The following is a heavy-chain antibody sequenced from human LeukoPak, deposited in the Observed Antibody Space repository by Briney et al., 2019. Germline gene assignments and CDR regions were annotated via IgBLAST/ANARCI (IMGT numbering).Heavy chain of an antibody. CDR3: ARDPLLRAFDI. D-gene: IGHD1-26*01. CDR1: GYTFTNFG. V-gene: IGHV7-4-1*02. CDR2: INTNTGNP. J-gene: IGHJ3*02. Sequence: GASVKVSCKASGYTFTNFGINWVRQAPGQWLEWVGWINTNTGNPTYVQGFAGRFVFSLDTSVNTAYLQINSLKAEDTAVYYCARDPLLRAFDIWGQGTMVTVSS.